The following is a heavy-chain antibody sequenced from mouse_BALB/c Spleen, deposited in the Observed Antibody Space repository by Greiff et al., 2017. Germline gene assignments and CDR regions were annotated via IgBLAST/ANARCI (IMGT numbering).Heavy chain of an antibody. D-gene: IGHD2-1*01. CDR1: GYAFTNYL. J-gene: IGHJ3*01. CDR3: ASYGNYVGFAY. CDR2: INPGSGGT. Sequence: VQLQQSGAELVRPGTSVKVSCKASGYAFTNYLIEWVKQRPGQGLEWIGVINPGSGGTNYNEKFKGKATLTADKSSSTAYMQLSSLTSDDSAVYFCASYGNYVGFAYWGQGTLVTVSA. V-gene: IGHV1-54*01.